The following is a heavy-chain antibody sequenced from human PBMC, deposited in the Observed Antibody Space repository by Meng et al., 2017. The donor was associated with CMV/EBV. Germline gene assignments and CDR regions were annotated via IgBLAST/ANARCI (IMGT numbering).Heavy chain of an antibody. V-gene: IGHV3-9*01. CDR1: GFTFDAYA. Sequence: GGSLRLSCAASGFTFDAYAMHWFRQAPGKGLEWVSGISWNSGSIGYADSVKGRFTISRDNAKNSLYLQMNRLRAEDTALYYCAKGTGLSGDYYYGMDVWGQGTTVTVSS. CDR2: ISWNSGSI. D-gene: IGHD3-16*02. J-gene: IGHJ6*02. CDR3: AKGTGLSGDYYYGMDV.